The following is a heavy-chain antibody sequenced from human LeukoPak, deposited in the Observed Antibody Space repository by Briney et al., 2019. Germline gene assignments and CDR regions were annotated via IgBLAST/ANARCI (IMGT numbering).Heavy chain of an antibody. Sequence: AETLSLTCNVSGGFVSTYYWSWIRQSPGKGLEWIGYKYYSGNTNYSPSLQSRVTISVDTPTNQVFLQLTSVTAADTAVYYCARGEGGYYSHWHFDLWGRGILVTVSS. CDR2: KYYSGNT. D-gene: IGHD2-15*01. J-gene: IGHJ2*01. V-gene: IGHV4-59*02. CDR3: ARGEGGYYSHWHFDL. CDR1: GGFVSTYY.